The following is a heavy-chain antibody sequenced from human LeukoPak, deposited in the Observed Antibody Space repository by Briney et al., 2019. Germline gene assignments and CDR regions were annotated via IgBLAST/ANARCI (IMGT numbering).Heavy chain of an antibody. Sequence: ASVKVSCKASGGTFTNYAISWVRQAPGQGLEWMGWMNPNSGNTGYAQKFQGRVTMTRNTSMSTAYMELSSLRSEDTAVYYCAIRTPVDIVATLGERVKKGLDYWGQGTLVTVSS. V-gene: IGHV1-8*02. CDR1: GGTFTNYA. CDR2: MNPNSGNT. CDR3: AIRTPVDIVATLGERVKKGLDY. D-gene: IGHD5-12*01. J-gene: IGHJ4*02.